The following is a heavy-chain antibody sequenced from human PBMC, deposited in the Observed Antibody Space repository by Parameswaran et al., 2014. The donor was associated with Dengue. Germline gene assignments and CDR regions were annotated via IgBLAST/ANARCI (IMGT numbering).Heavy chain of an antibody. D-gene: IGHD3-10*01. CDR3: ARGRYYGSGSYPGY. CDR2: MNPNSGNT. J-gene: IGHJ4*02. V-gene: IGHV1-8*01. Sequence: WVRQAPGQGLEWMGWMNPNSGNTGYAQKFQGRVTMTRNTSISTACMELSSLRSEDTAVYYCARGRYYGSGSYPGYWGQGTLVTVSS.